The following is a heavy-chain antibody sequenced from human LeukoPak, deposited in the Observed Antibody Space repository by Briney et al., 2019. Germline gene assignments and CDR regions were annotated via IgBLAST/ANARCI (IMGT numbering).Heavy chain of an antibody. D-gene: IGHD2-2*01. CDR3: ARALVPAAMPMGFLGIDY. CDR2: INPSGGST. J-gene: IGHJ4*02. V-gene: IGHV1-46*01. CDR1: GYTFTSYA. Sequence: ASVKVSCKASGYTFTSYAMHWVRQAPGQGLEWMGIINPSGGSTSYAQKFQGRVTMTRDTSTSTVYMELSSLRSEDTAVYYCARALVPAAMPMGFLGIDYWGQGTLVTVSS.